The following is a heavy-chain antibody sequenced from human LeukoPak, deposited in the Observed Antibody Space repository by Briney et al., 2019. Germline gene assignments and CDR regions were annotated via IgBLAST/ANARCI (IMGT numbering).Heavy chain of an antibody. D-gene: IGHD6-13*01. V-gene: IGHV3-23*01. CDR1: GFTFSSYA. J-gene: IGHJ4*02. CDR2: ISGSGGST. CDR3: AKGAGYSSNWNFDY. Sequence: GGSLRLSCAASGFTFSSYAMSWVRQVPGKGLEWVSAISGSGGSTYYADSVKGRFTISRDNSKNTLYLQMNSLRLEDTAGYYCAKGAGYSSNWNFDYWGQGTLVTVSS.